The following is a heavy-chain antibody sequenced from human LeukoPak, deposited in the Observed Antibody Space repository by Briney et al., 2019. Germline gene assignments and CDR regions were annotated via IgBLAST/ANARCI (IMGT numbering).Heavy chain of an antibody. Sequence: ASVKASCKASGYTFTSYDINWVRQATGQGLEWMGWMNPNSGNTGYAQKFQGRVTITRNTSISTAYMELSSLRSEDTAVYYCAGRYCSGGSCYSTDWGQGTLVTVSS. CDR2: MNPNSGNT. D-gene: IGHD2-15*01. CDR3: AGRYCSGGSCYSTD. J-gene: IGHJ4*02. V-gene: IGHV1-8*03. CDR1: GYTFTSYD.